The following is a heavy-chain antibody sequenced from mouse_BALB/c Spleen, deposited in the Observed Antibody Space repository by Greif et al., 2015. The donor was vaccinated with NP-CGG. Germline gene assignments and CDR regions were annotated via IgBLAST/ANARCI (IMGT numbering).Heavy chain of an antibody. CDR2: ISSGGST. D-gene: IGHD1-1*01. CDR1: GFTFSSYA. CDR3: ARGGGYITTVVEYAMDY. V-gene: IGHV5-6-5*01. J-gene: IGHJ4*01. Sequence: EVKVVESGGGLVKPGGSLKLSCAASGFTFSSYAMSWVRQTPEKRLEWVASISSGGSTYYPDSVKGRFTISRDNARNILYLQMSSLRSEDTAMYYCARGGGYITTVVEYAMDYWGQGTSVTVSS.